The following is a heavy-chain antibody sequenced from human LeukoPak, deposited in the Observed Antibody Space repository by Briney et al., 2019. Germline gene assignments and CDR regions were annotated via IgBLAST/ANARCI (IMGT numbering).Heavy chain of an antibody. Sequence: GGSLRLSCAASGFTFSGSDIHWVRQASGKGLEWVGRITSKANSYSTVFAASVKGRFTISRDDSKNTAYLQMNSLKTEDTAVYYCTRHATESGSAAAGDYWGQGTLVTVSS. CDR2: ITSKANSYST. V-gene: IGHV3-73*01. CDR3: TRHATESGSAAAGDY. D-gene: IGHD6-13*01. J-gene: IGHJ4*02. CDR1: GFTFSGSD.